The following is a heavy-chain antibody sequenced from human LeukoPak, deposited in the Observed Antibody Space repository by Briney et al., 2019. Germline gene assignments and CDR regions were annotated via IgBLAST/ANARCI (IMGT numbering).Heavy chain of an antibody. Sequence: GGSLRLSCAASGFTFSSYWMSWVRQAPGKGLEWVANIKQDGSEKYYVDSVKGRFTISRDNAKNSLYLQMNSLRAEDTAVDYCARDGVGYYDFWSGYSWMDVWGQGTTVTVSS. CDR3: ARDGVGYYDFWSGYSWMDV. D-gene: IGHD3-3*01. CDR2: IKQDGSEK. V-gene: IGHV3-7*01. J-gene: IGHJ6*02. CDR1: GFTFSSYW.